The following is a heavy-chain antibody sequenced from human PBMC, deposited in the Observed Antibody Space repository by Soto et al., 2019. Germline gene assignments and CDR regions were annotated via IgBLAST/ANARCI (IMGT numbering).Heavy chain of an antibody. CDR3: ASVFKCYGSPPGPLDV. D-gene: IGHD2-15*01. J-gene: IGHJ3*01. CDR1: AGSPRRGGYY. V-gene: IGHV4-30-4*01. Sequence: QTRSHPCTGSAGSPRRGGYYLCWIRQPPGKGLEWIGCIYYSGNTYYNPSLKRRFSISVDTSKNQFSLQLSSVTVADTAVYYCASVFKCYGSPPGPLDVW. CDR2: IYYSGNT.